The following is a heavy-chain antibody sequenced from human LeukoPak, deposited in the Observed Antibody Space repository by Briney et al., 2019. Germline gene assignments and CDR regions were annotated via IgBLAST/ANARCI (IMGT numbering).Heavy chain of an antibody. V-gene: IGHV3-49*03. Sequence: PGGSLRLSCTVSGFTFGAYAMSWFRQAPGKGLEWVGFIRSKAYGGTTEYAASVRGRFTISRDDSKSIAYLQMNSLKTEDTAVYYCTRAYTQLGFDPWGQGTLVTVSS. CDR3: TRAYTQLGFDP. CDR1: GFTFGAYA. CDR2: IRSKAYGGTT. J-gene: IGHJ5*02. D-gene: IGHD2-2*01.